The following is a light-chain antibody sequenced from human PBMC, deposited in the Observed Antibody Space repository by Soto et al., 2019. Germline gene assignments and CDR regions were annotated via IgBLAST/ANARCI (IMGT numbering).Light chain of an antibody. CDR3: QQSYSTLWT. CDR2: AAS. V-gene: IGKV1-39*01. CDR1: QSISSY. Sequence: DIQMTQSPSSLSASVGDRVTITCRASQSISSYLNWDQQKPGKASKLLIYAASSLQSGVPSRFSGSGSGTDFTRTISSLQPEDFATYYCQQSYSTLWTFGQGTKVEIK. J-gene: IGKJ1*01.